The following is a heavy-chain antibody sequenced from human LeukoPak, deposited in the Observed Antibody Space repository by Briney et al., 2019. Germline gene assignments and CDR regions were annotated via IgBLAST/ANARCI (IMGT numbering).Heavy chain of an antibody. CDR1: GFTFSSYA. J-gene: IGHJ4*02. Sequence: GGSLRLSCAASGFTFSSYAMSWVRQAPGKGLEWVSTISGSGSGGSTYYAHSVKGRFTISRDNSKDTLYLQMNSLRAEDTAVYCCAKLLAVTNSYYFNYWGQGTLVTVSS. CDR2: ISGSGSGGST. CDR3: AKLLAVTNSYYFNY. V-gene: IGHV3-23*01. D-gene: IGHD6-19*01.